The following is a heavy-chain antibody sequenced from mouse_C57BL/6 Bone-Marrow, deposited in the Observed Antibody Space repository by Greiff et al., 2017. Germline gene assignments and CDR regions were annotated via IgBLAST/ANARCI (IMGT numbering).Heavy chain of an antibody. CDR2: IYPRSGNT. CDR1: GYTFTSYG. Sequence: VQLQQSGAELARPGASVKLSCKASGYTFTSYGISWVKQRTGQGLEWIGEIYPRSGNTYYNEKFKGKATLTADKSSSTAYMELSSLTSEDSAVYLCASGDLLWLRQGVDYWGQGTTLTVSS. J-gene: IGHJ2*01. CDR3: ASGDLLWLRQGVDY. D-gene: IGHD2-2*01. V-gene: IGHV1-81*01.